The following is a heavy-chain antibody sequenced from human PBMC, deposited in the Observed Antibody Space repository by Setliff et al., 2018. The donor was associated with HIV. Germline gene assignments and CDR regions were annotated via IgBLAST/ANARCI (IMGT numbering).Heavy chain of an antibody. J-gene: IGHJ2*01. D-gene: IGHD5-18*01. CDR2: IYTSGST. CDR3: AATSDTAMVVNWYFDL. V-gene: IGHV4-4*08. CDR1: GGSISSYY. Sequence: SETLSLTCTVSGGSISSYYWSWIRQPPGKGLEWIGYIYTSGSTNYNPSLKSRVTISVDTSKNQFSLKLSSVTAADTAVYYCAATSDTAMVVNWYFDLWGRGTLVTVTS.